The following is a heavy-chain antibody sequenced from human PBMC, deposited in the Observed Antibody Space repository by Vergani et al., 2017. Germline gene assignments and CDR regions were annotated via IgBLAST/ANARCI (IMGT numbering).Heavy chain of an antibody. CDR2: IYSGGSST. CDR3: AKDCSSTSCYDAFDI. J-gene: IGHJ3*02. CDR1: GFTFSSYA. D-gene: IGHD2-2*01. Sequence: EVQLLESGGGLVQPGGSLRLSCAASGFTFSSYAMSWVRQAPGKGLEWVSVIYSGGSSTYYADSVKGRFTLSRDNSKNTLYLQMNSLRAEDTAVYYCAKDCSSTSCYDAFDIWGQGTMVTVSS. V-gene: IGHV3-23*03.